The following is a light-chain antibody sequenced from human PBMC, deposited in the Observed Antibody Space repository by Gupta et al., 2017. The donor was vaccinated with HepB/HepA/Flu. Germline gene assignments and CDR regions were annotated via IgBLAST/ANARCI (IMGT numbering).Light chain of an antibody. Sequence: IVITQSPATLSVSPGERATLSCRASQSVSSNLAWYQQKPGQAPRLLIYGASTRATGITARFSGSGSGTEFTLTISSRLSEDFAVYYCQQYNNWPPLTFGGGTKVEIK. CDR3: QQYNNWPPLT. J-gene: IGKJ4*01. V-gene: IGKV3-15*01. CDR2: GAS. CDR1: QSVSSN.